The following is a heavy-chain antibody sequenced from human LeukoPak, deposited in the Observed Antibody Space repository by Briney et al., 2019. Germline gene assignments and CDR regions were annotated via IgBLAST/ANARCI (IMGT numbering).Heavy chain of an antibody. J-gene: IGHJ3*02. CDR1: GGSFSGYY. Sequence: PSETLSLTCAVYGGSFSGYYWSWIRQPPGKGLEWIGEINHSGSTNYNPSLKSRVTISVDTSKNQFSLKLTSVTAADTAVYYCARDLDSSGYPDAFDIWGQGTIVTVSS. V-gene: IGHV4-34*01. CDR2: INHSGST. D-gene: IGHD3-22*01. CDR3: ARDLDSSGYPDAFDI.